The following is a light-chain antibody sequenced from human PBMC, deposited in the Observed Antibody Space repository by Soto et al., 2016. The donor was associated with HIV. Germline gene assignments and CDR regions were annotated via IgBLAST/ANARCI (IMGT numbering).Light chain of an antibody. CDR1: QGISNY. V-gene: IGKV1-27*01. Sequence: DIQMTQSPSSLSASVGDRVTITCRASQGISNYLAWYQLKAGKAPKLLISAASTLESGVPSRFRGSGSGTDFTLTITSLQPEDVATYYCQKYNGAPALTFGGGTKVEIK. J-gene: IGKJ4*01. CDR3: QKYNGAPALT. CDR2: AAS.